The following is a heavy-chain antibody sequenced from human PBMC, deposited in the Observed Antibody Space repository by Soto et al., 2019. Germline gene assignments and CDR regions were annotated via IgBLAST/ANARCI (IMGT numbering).Heavy chain of an antibody. CDR1: GGTFSSYA. D-gene: IGHD4-4*01. CDR3: AGGYSNHYYYYYGMDV. Sequence: QVQLVQSGAEVKKPGSSVKVSCKASGGTFSSYAISWVRQAPGQGLEWMGGIIPIFGTANYAQKSQGRVTITADESTSTAYMELSSLRSEDTAVYYCAGGYSNHYYYYYGMDVWGQGTTVTVSS. CDR2: IIPIFGTA. J-gene: IGHJ6*02. V-gene: IGHV1-69*01.